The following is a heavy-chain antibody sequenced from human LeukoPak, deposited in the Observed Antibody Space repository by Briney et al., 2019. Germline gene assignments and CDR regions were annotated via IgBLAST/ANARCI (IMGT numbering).Heavy chain of an antibody. J-gene: IGHJ5*02. CDR3: ARGGGIAGPNWFDP. CDR1: GYSFTDYY. V-gene: IGHV1-2*02. Sequence: ASVKVSCKTSGYSFTDYYMHWVRQAPGQGLEWMGWINPNSGGTSSAQKFQGRVTMTRDTSISTAYMELSRLRSDDTAVYYCARGGGIAGPNWFDPWGQGTLVTVSS. CDR2: INPNSGGT. D-gene: IGHD6-13*01.